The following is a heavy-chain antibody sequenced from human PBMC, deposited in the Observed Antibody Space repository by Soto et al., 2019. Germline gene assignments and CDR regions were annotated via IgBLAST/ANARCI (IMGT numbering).Heavy chain of an antibody. Sequence: ASVKVSCKASGGTFSSYAISWVRQAPGQGLEWMGGIIPIFGTANYAQKFQGRVTITADESTSTAYMELSSLSSEDTAVYYCARVGYSGSYEPGYWGQGTLVTVSS. D-gene: IGHD1-26*01. J-gene: IGHJ4*02. CDR1: GGTFSSYA. V-gene: IGHV1-69*13. CDR3: ARVGYSGSYEPGY. CDR2: IIPIFGTA.